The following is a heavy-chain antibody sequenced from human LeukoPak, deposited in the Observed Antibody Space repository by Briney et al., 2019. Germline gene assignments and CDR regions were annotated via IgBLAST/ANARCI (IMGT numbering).Heavy chain of an antibody. V-gene: IGHV1-46*03. CDR2: INPSGGST. Sequence: GASVKVSCKASGDTLTNHYMHWVRQAPGQGLEWMGIINPSGGSTRYAQKFQGRVSVTRDTSTSAVYMELSSLRSEDTAVYYCVRSLYCSGGSCFRPADYYYYMDVWGKGTTVTVSS. CDR3: VRSLYCSGGSCFRPADYYYYMDV. CDR1: GDTLTNHY. J-gene: IGHJ6*03. D-gene: IGHD2-15*01.